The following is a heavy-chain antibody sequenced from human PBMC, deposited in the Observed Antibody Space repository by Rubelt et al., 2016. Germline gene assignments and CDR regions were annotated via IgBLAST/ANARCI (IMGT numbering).Heavy chain of an antibody. D-gene: IGHD3-16*01. CDR1: GYTFTYYG. J-gene: IGHJ4*02. Sequence: QVQLVQSGAEVRKPGASVKVSCKASGYTFTYYGISWVRQAPGQGPEWMGWINAYNGHINYEQKFQERVNITRDMSTSTAYMELSSLRSEDTAVYYCAAKSDWGFDYWGQGTLVTVSS. CDR2: INAYNGHI. CDR3: AAKSDWGFDY. V-gene: IGHV1-18*04.